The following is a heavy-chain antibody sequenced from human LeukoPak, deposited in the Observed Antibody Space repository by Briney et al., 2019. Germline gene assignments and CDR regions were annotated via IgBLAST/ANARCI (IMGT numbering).Heavy chain of an antibody. D-gene: IGHD6-13*01. CDR3: ARDRRGQQLGEP. Sequence: GSLRLSCAASGFTFSSYSMNWVRQAPGKGLEWVSSISSSSSYIYYADSVKGRFTNSRDNAKNSLYLQMNSLRAEDTAVYYCARDRRGQQLGEPWGQGTLVTVSS. V-gene: IGHV3-21*01. J-gene: IGHJ5*02. CDR1: GFTFSSYS. CDR2: ISSSSSYI.